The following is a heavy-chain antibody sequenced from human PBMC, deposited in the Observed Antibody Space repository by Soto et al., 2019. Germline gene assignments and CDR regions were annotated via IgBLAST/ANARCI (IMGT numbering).Heavy chain of an antibody. V-gene: IGHV4-39*01. CDR2: IYYSGST. Sequence: PSETLSLTCTVSGGSISSSSYYWGWIRQPPGKGLEWIGSIYYSGSTYYNPSLKSRVTISVDTSKNQFSLKLSSVTAADTAVYYCARHSASGPDDYFDDWGQGTLVTVSS. CDR3: ARHSASGPDDYFDD. CDR1: GGSISSSSYY. J-gene: IGHJ4*02.